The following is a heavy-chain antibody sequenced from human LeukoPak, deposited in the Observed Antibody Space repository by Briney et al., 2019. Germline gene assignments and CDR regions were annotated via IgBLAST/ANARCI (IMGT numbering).Heavy chain of an antibody. CDR1: GFTFSPYS. CDR3: ARIPNSANFPNWFDP. J-gene: IGHJ5*02. D-gene: IGHD4/OR15-4a*01. Sequence: GGSLRLSCTASGFTFSPYSMNWVRQAPGKGLEWVSSISSSSDYTYYADSVKGRFTISRDNAKNSLYLQMNSLRAEDTAVYYCARIPNSANFPNWFDPWGQGTLVTVSS. V-gene: IGHV3-21*01. CDR2: ISSSSDYT.